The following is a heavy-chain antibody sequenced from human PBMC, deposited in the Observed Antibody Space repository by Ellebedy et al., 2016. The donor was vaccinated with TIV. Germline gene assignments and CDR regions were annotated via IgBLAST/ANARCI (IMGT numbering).Heavy chain of an antibody. CDR3: AREADWSYSAFDI. Sequence: GGSLRLXXAASGFTFSSYWMSWVRQAPGKGLEWVANIKEDGSEKYYVDSVKGRFTISRDNAKNSLYLQMNSLRAEDTAVYYCAREADWSYSAFDIWGQGTMVTVSS. D-gene: IGHD1-26*01. CDR1: GFTFSSYW. V-gene: IGHV3-7*01. CDR2: IKEDGSEK. J-gene: IGHJ3*02.